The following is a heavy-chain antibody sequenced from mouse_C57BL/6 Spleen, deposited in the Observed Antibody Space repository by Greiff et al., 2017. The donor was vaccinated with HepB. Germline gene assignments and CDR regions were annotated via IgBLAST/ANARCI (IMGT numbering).Heavy chain of an antibody. CDR1: GYTFTSYW. Sequence: QVQLKQPGAELVKPGASVKLSCKASGYTFTSYWMHWVKQRPGQGLEWIGMIHPNSGSTNYNEKFKSKATLTVDKSSSTAYMQLSSLTSEDSAVYYCAREGWGSRYFDVWGTGTTVTVSS. CDR3: AREGWGSRYFDV. J-gene: IGHJ1*03. D-gene: IGHD1-1*01. CDR2: IHPNSGST. V-gene: IGHV1-64*01.